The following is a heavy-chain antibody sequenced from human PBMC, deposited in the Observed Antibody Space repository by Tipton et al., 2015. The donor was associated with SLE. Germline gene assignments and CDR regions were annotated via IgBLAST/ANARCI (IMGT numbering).Heavy chain of an antibody. D-gene: IGHD6-13*01. CDR2: INHSGST. V-gene: IGHV4-34*01. J-gene: IGHJ4*02. CDR3: ARGPGSPRPFDY. CDR1: GGSFSGYY. Sequence: LRLSCAVYGGSFSGYYWSWIRQPPGKGLEWIGEINHSGSTNYNPSLKSRVTISVDTSKNQFSLELSSVTAADTAVYYCARGPGSPRPFDYWGQGTLVTVSS.